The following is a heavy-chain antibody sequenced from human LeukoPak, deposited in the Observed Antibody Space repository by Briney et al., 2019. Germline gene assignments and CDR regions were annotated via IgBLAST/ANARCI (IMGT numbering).Heavy chain of an antibody. CDR2: ISSSSSTI. CDR1: GFTFSSYT. V-gene: IGHV3-48*01. J-gene: IGHJ4*02. D-gene: IGHD6-19*01. CDR3: ARDGSSGWYWVDY. Sequence: GGSLRLSCAASGFTFSSYTMNWVRQAPGKGLEWISCISSSSSTIYYSDSVKGRFTISRDNAKNSLYLQMESLRAEDTAVYYCARDGSSGWYWVDYWGQGTLVTVSS.